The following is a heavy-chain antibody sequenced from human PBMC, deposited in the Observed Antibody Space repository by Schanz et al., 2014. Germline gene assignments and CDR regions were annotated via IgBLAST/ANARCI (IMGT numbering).Heavy chain of an antibody. CDR3: ARVAVAGVEGNRDHYYDLDV. CDR1: GGSINNYH. V-gene: IGHV4-59*01. J-gene: IGHJ6*02. Sequence: QVQLQESGPGLVKPSETLSLTCTVSGGSINNYHWSWIRQPPGMGLEWLGYIYSSVNTNYNPSLKRRVTISLDTSKNQFSLTLTSVAAPDTAVYYCARVAVAGVEGNRDHYYDLDVWGQGTTVTVSS. CDR2: IYSSVNT. D-gene: IGHD6-19*01.